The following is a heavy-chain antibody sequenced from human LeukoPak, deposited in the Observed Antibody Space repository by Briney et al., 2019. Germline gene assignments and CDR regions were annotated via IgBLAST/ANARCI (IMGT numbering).Heavy chain of an antibody. V-gene: IGHV4-31*03. D-gene: IGHD3-22*01. CDR3: ARGGRSGYLFEY. J-gene: IGHJ4*02. CDR2: IYSSGST. CDR1: GGSISSGDYY. Sequence: PSQTLSLTCTVSGGSISSGDYYWTWIRQHPGKGLEWIGYIYSSGSTYYDPFLKSRLTMSVDTSKNQFSLKMSSVTAADTAVYYCARGGRSGYLFEYWGQGTLVTVSS.